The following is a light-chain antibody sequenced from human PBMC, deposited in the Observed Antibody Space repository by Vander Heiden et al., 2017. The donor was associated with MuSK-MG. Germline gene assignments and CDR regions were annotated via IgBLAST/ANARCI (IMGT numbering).Light chain of an antibody. V-gene: IGLV1-40*01. CDR3: QSSDSALSVV. CDR1: SSNIGAGYD. CDR2: TNF. J-gene: IGLJ2*01. Sequence: QSVLTQPPSVSGAPGQRVTISCTGSSSNIGAGYDVHWYHQLPASAPKLLISTNFNRSSGVPDRFSVAKSGTSASLSITGLLAVDEADYYCQSSDSALSVVFGGGTKLTVL.